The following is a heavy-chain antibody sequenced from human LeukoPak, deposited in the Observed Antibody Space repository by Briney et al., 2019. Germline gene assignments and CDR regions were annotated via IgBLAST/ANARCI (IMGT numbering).Heavy chain of an antibody. Sequence: PGGSLRLSCAASGFTFSSYWMSWVRQAPGKGLEWVANIKQDGSEKYYADSVKGRFTISRDNAKRSLYLQMNSLRAEDTAVYYCARAGYYDSSGYRWFDPWGQGTLVTVSS. CDR2: IKQDGSEK. CDR1: GFTFSSYW. CDR3: ARAGYYDSSGYRWFDP. V-gene: IGHV3-7*01. D-gene: IGHD3-22*01. J-gene: IGHJ5*02.